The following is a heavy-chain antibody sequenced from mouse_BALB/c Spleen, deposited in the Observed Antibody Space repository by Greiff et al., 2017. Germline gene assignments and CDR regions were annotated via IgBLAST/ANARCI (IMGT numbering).Heavy chain of an antibody. V-gene: IGHV5-9-4*01. Sequence: EVMLVESGGGLVKPGGSLKLSCAASGFTFSSYAMSWVRQSPEKRLEWVAEISSGGSYTYYPDTVTGRFTISRDNAKNTLYLEMSSLRSEDTAMYYCAREGNYYWGQGTSVTVSS. CDR1: GFTFSSYA. J-gene: IGHJ4*01. D-gene: IGHD2-1*01. CDR3: AREGNYY. CDR2: ISSGGSYT.